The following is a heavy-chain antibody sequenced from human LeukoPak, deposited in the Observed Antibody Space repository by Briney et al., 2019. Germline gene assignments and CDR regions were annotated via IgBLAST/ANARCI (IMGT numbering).Heavy chain of an antibody. J-gene: IGHJ6*02. V-gene: IGHV4-59*12. D-gene: IGHD6-19*01. CDR2: IYYSGST. CDR1: GGSISSYY. Sequence: SETLSLTCTVSGGSISSYYWSWIRQPPGKGLEWIGYIYYSGSTNYNPSLKSRVTISVDTSKNQFSLKLSSVTAADTAVYYCARGFSGRGGGYYYGMDVWGQGTTVTVSS. CDR3: ARGFSGRGGGYYYGMDV.